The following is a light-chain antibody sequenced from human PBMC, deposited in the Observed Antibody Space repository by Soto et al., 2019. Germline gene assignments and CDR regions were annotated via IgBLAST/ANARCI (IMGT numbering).Light chain of an antibody. CDR2: AAS. CDR1: QSISRY. J-gene: IGKJ1*01. CDR3: QQRSNWPQT. Sequence: DIQMTQSPSSLSASVGDRITITCRASQSISRYLNWYQHKPGKAPKLLINAASSLERGVPSRFSGGGSGTDFTLNISSLQPDDFATYYCQQRSNWPQTFGQGTKVDIK. V-gene: IGKV1-39*01.